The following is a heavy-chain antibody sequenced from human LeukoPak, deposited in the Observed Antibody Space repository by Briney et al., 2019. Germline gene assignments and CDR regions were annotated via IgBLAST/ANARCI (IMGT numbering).Heavy chain of an antibody. CDR2: IYYSGST. J-gene: IGHJ6*02. CDR3: ARDLQLWLHDGMDV. D-gene: IGHD5-18*01. Sequence: SETLSLTCTVSGGSISSNYWSWIRQPPGKGLEWIGYIYYSGSTNYNPSLKSRVTMSVDTSRNQFSLKLSSVTAADTAVYYCARDLQLWLHDGMDVWGQGTTVTVSS. CDR1: GGSISSNY. V-gene: IGHV4-59*01.